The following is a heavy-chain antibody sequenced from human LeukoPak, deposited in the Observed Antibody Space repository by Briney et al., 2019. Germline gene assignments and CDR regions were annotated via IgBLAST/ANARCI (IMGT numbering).Heavy chain of an antibody. Sequence: PGGSLRLSCAVSGFTFSAYAMSWVRQAPGKGLEWVSAMSGSGGMTYYADSVKGRFSISRDNSKNTLHLQMNSLRAEDTAVYYCARRGASHEWFDPWGQGTLVTVSS. J-gene: IGHJ5*02. CDR3: ARRGASHEWFDP. CDR1: GFTFSAYA. V-gene: IGHV3-23*01. D-gene: IGHD3-10*01. CDR2: MSGSGGMT.